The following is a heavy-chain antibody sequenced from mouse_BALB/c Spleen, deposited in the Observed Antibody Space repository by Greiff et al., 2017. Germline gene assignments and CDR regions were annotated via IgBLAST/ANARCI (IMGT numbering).Heavy chain of an antibody. CDR2: INPSTGYT. D-gene: IGHD2-3*01. CDR3: ARRRTYDGYLFAY. CDR1: GYTFTSYW. J-gene: IGHJ3*01. V-gene: IGHV1-7*01. Sequence: VQGVESGAELAKPGASVKMSCKASGYTFTSYWMHWVKQRPGQGLEWIGYINPSTGYTEYNQKFKDKATLTADKSSSTAYMQLSSLTSEDSAVYYCARRRTYDGYLFAYWGQGTLVTVSA.